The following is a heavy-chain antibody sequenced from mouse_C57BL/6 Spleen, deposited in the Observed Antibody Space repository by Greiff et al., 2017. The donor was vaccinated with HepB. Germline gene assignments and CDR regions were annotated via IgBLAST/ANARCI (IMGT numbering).Heavy chain of an antibody. J-gene: IGHJ4*01. CDR1: GFTFSDYY. CDR3: ARDRGVTTVVAKDYYAMDY. Sequence: EVKLVESEGGLVQPGRSMKLSCTASGFTFSDYYMAWVRQVPEKGLEWVAIINYDGSSTYYLDSLKSRFIISRDNAKNILYLQMSSLKSEDTATYYCARDRGVTTVVAKDYYAMDYWGQGTSVTVSS. D-gene: IGHD1-1*01. V-gene: IGHV5-16*01. CDR2: INYDGSST.